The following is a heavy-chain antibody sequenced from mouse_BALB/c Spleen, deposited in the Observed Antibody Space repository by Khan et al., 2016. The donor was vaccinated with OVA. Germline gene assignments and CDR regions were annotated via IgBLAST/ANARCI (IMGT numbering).Heavy chain of an antibody. Sequence: VQLQQSGPELVKPGASVKISCKASGYSFTGYFMNWVMQSHGKSLEWIGRINPHIGETLYNQKFKGKATLTVDESSRTAHMELRSLASEDSAVYYCARKNVSDFDYWGQGTTLTVSS. CDR1: GYSFTGYF. J-gene: IGHJ2*01. CDR2: INPHIGET. V-gene: IGHV1-20*02. CDR3: ARKNVSDFDY.